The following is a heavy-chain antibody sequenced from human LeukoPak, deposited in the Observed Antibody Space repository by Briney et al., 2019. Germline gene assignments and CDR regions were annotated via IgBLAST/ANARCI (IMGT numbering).Heavy chain of an antibody. V-gene: IGHV3-49*04. D-gene: IGHD1-1*01. CDR3: TRGPMQLWLHNGMDV. CDR2: IRSKAYRGTT. J-gene: IGHJ6*02. Sequence: GGSLRLSCTASGFTFGDHAMSWVRQAPGKGLECVGFIRSKAYRGTTEYAASVKGRFSISRDDSESIVYLQMNSLKTEDTAVYYCTRGPMQLWLHNGMDVWGQGTTVTVSS. CDR1: GFTFGDHA.